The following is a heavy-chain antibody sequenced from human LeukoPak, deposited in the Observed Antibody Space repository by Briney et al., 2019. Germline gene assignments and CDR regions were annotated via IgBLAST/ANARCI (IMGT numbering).Heavy chain of an antibody. CDR2: INTDGTVT. Sequence: AGGSLRLSCAASGFTFSKYWMLWVRQAPGKGLESVSRINTDGTVTTYVDSVKGRFTVSRDNADNTMFLQMNSVRDEDTAVYYCETELGRTRPPDSWGEGTRGTVSS. J-gene: IGHJ4*02. CDR3: ETELGRTRPPDS. CDR1: GFTFSKYW. D-gene: IGHD1-26*01. V-gene: IGHV3-74*01.